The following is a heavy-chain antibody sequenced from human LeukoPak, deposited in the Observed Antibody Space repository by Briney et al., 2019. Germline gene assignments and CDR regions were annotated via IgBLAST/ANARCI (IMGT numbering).Heavy chain of an antibody. D-gene: IGHD6-13*01. CDR2: INHSGST. CDR3: ARHSPRRAAAGISFDY. J-gene: IGHJ4*02. V-gene: IGHV4-34*01. Sequence: SETLSLTCAVYGGSFSGYYWSWIRQPPGKGLEWIGEINHSGSTNYNPSLKSRVTISVDTSKNQFSLKLSSVTAADTAVYYCARHSPRRAAAGISFDYWGQGTLVTVSS. CDR1: GGSFSGYY.